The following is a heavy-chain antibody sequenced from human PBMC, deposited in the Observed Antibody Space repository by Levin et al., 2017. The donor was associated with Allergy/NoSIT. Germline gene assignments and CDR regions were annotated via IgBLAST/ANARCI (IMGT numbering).Heavy chain of an antibody. CDR3: ARRGGYCSSTSCYEYFQH. CDR2: IYYSGST. CDR1: GGSISSYY. V-gene: IGHV4-59*08. J-gene: IGHJ1*01. Sequence: SETLSLTCTVSGGSISSYYWSWIRQPPGKGLEWIGYIYYSGSTNYNPSLKSRVTISVDTSKNQFSLKLSSVTAADTAVYYCARRGGYCSSTSCYEYFQHWGQGTLVTVSS. D-gene: IGHD2-2*01.